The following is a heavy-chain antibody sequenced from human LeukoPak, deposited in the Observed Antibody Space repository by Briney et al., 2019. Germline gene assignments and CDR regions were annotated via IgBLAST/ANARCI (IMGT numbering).Heavy chain of an antibody. V-gene: IGHV4-38-2*02. Sequence: SETLSLTCTVSGYSISSGYYWGWIRQPPGKGLEWIGSIYQSGRTYYNPSLKSRVTISVDTSKNQFSLKLSSVTAADTAVYYCARRVTHYYYYYYMDVWGKGTTVTVSS. D-gene: IGHD4-23*01. CDR3: ARRVTHYYYYYYMDV. J-gene: IGHJ6*03. CDR1: GYSISSGYY. CDR2: IYQSGRT.